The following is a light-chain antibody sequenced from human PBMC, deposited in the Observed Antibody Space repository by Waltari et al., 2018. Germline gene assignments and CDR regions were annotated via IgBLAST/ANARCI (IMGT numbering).Light chain of an antibody. V-gene: IGKV2-30*02. CDR2: KVS. CDR3: MQGTHWPYT. CDR1: QSLVHSDGNTY. Sequence: VAMTQSPLPLPVIPGQPASLSCMSSQSLVHSDGNTYLTWFQERPGQSPRRLIYKVSNRESGVPDRFSGSGSDTDFTLKISRVEADDVGVYYCMQGTHWPYTFGQGTRLDI. J-gene: IGKJ2*01.